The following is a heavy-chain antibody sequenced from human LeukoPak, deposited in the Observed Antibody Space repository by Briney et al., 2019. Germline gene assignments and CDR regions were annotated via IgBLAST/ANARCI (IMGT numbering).Heavy chain of an antibody. V-gene: IGHV4-39*01. Sequence: SETLSLTCTVSGGSISSSSYYWGWLRQPPGQGLEWIGSIYYSGSTYYNPSLKSRVTISVDTSKNQFSLKLSSVTAADTAVYYCARATDSGDYWGQGTLVTVSS. CDR2: IYYSGST. CDR3: ARATDSGDY. D-gene: IGHD1-26*01. J-gene: IGHJ4*02. CDR1: GGSISSSSYY.